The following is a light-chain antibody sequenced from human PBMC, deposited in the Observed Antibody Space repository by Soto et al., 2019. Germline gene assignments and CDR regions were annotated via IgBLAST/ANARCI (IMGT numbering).Light chain of an antibody. CDR1: QSVTRDY. CDR3: QHYQYFRFSSTWT. CDR2: AAS. J-gene: IGKJ1*01. Sequence: EIVLTQSPGTLSLSPGERATLSCRASQSVTRDYLAWYQQKPGQAPRLLIYAASSRATGIPDRFSGSGSGTDLTLTVTRLEPEDFAVYYCQHYQYFRFSSTWTFGQGTKVDIK. V-gene: IGKV3-20*01.